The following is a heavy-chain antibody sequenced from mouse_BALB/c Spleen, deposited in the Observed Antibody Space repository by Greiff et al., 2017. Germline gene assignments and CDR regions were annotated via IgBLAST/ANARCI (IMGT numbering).Heavy chain of an antibody. V-gene: IGHV1-5*01. CDR3: TRGLGTTVVAHFDY. Sequence: EVQVVESGTVLARPGASVKMSCKASGYTFTSYWMHWVKQRPGQGLEWIGAIYPGNSDTSYNQKFKGKAKLTAVTSTSTAYMELSSLTNEDSAVYYCTRGLGTTVVAHFDYWGQGTTLTVSS. J-gene: IGHJ2*01. CDR1: GYTFTSYW. CDR2: IYPGNSDT. D-gene: IGHD1-1*01.